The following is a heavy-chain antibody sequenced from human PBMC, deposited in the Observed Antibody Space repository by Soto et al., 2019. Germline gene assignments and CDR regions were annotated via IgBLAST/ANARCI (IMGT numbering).Heavy chain of an antibody. CDR3: AREFYGSSFDY. Sequence: GGSLRLSCAASGFTFSSYWMSWVRQAPGKGLEWVANIKQDGSEKYYVDSVKGRFTISRDNAKNSLYLQMNSLIAEDTAVYYCAREFYGSSFDYWGQGTLVTVSS. D-gene: IGHD6-13*01. CDR2: IKQDGSEK. J-gene: IGHJ4*02. V-gene: IGHV3-7*01. CDR1: GFTFSSYW.